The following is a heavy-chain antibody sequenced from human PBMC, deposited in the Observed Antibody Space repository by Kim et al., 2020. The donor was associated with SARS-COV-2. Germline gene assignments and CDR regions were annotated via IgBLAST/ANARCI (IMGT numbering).Heavy chain of an antibody. CDR1: RGSISGSSYY. V-gene: IGHV4-39*07. D-gene: IGHD3-3*01. J-gene: IGHJ4*02. Sequence: SETLSLTCTVSRGSISGSSYYWNWVRQPPGQGLEWIGSIYWSGKTDYNPSLKSRVTISVDTSNNQFSLRLSSVTAADTAVYFCASWRHSADYWGQGALVT. CDR3: ASWRHSADY. CDR2: IYWSGKT.